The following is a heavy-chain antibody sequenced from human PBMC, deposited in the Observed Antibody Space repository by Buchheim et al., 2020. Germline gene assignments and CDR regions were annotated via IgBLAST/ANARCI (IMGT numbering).Heavy chain of an antibody. CDR3: ARAYCSGGSCYSVDY. CDR2: INHSGST. V-gene: IGHV4-34*01. D-gene: IGHD2-15*01. J-gene: IGHJ4*02. Sequence: QVQLQQWGAGLLKPSETLSLTCAVYGGSFSGYYWSWIRQPPGKGLEWIGEINHSGSTNYNPSLKSRVTISVDTTKNKFSLKLGSVTAADTAVYYCARAYCSGGSCYSVDYWGQGTL. CDR1: GGSFSGYY.